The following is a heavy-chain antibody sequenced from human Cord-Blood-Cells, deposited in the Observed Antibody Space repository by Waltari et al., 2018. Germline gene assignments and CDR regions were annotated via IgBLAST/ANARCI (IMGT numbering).Heavy chain of an antibody. J-gene: IGHJ3*02. Sequence: QVQLVESGGGVVQPGRSLRLSCAASGFIFISYVIHWVRQAPGKGLEWVAVISYDGSNKYYADSVKGRFTISRDNSKNTLYLQMNSLRAEDTAVYYCAKSGEDAFDIWGQGTMVTVSS. V-gene: IGHV3-30*18. CDR2: ISYDGSNK. CDR1: GFIFISYV. D-gene: IGHD3-10*01. CDR3: AKSGEDAFDI.